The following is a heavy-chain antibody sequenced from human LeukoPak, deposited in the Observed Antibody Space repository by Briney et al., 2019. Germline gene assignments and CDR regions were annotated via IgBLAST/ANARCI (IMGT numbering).Heavy chain of an antibody. CDR2: IYYSVST. J-gene: IGHJ6*03. D-gene: IGHD5-18*01. Sequence: SETLSLTCTVPGGSISSHYWSSIRQPPGKGLEWIGYIYYSVSTNYNPYLTSRATIPVDTSKKQFSLKLSSVTAADTAVYYCARVKVDTVYYYYYMDVWGKGTTVTVSS. CDR1: GGSISSHY. CDR3: ARVKVDTVYYYYYMDV. V-gene: IGHV4-59*11.